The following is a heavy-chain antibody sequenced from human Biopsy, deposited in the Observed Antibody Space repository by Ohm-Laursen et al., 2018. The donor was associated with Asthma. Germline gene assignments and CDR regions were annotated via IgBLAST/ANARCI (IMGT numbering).Heavy chain of an antibody. CDR3: ARLNYYDSSGKYLDS. D-gene: IGHD3-22*01. Sequence: ASVKVSCKASGVSFSNYAISWVRQAPGQGLEWMGGLMPVLGTPDHAQMFEGRVTITADESTSTAYMELSSLSSEDTAVYYCARLNYYDSSGKYLDSWGQGTLDTVSS. V-gene: IGHV1-69*13. CDR2: LMPVLGTP. J-gene: IGHJ4*02. CDR1: GVSFSNYA.